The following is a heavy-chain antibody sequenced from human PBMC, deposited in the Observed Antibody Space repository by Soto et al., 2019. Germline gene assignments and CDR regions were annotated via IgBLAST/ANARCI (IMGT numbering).Heavy chain of an antibody. CDR2: ISSDGTTT. CDR1: GFTFSKYW. CDR3: AIQDCTNDVCLEAAVTVGGALEY. D-gene: IGHD2-8*01. Sequence: EVQLVESGGGLVQPRNALRLSCAASGFTFSKYWLHWVRQAPGKGPVWVSYISSDGTTTDYADSVKGRFTISRDNAKNTLYLQMDRVRVEDTAVYYCAIQDCTNDVCLEAAVTVGGALEYWGQGAQVTVSS. V-gene: IGHV3-74*01. J-gene: IGHJ4*02.